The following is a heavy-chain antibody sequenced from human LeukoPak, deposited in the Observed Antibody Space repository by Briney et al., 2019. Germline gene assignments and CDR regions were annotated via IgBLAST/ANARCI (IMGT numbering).Heavy chain of an antibody. CDR2: ISGSGGST. CDR1: GFTFSNAW. V-gene: IGHV3-23*01. J-gene: IGHJ4*02. CDR3: AKDGDGDYGFVFDY. D-gene: IGHD4-17*01. Sequence: GGSLRLSCAASGFTFSNAWMSWVRQAPGKGLEWVSAISGSGGSTYYADSVKGRFTISRDNSKNTLYLQMNSLRAEDTAVYYCAKDGDGDYGFVFDYWGQGTLVTVSS.